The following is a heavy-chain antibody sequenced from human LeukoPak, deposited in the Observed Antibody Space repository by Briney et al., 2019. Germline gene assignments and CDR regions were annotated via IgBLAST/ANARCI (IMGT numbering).Heavy chain of an antibody. D-gene: IGHD1-26*01. CDR1: GYTLTELS. V-gene: IGHV1-24*01. Sequence: ASAKVSCKVSGYTLTELSMHWVRQAPGKGLEWMGGFDPEDGETIYAQKFQGRVTMTEDTSTDTAYMELSSLRSEDTAVYYCATSFGYSGSYGDYWGQGTLVTVSS. J-gene: IGHJ4*02. CDR2: FDPEDGET. CDR3: ATSFGYSGSYGDY.